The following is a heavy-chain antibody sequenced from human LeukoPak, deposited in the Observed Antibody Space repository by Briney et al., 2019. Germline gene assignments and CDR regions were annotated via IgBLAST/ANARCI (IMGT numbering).Heavy chain of an antibody. Sequence: SETLSLTCTDSGWSISSYYWSWIRQPPGKGLEWIGYIYYSGSTNYNPSLKSRVTISVDTSKNQFSLKLSSVTAADTAVYYCARDRPYGIAARYYNWFDPWGQGTLVTVSS. D-gene: IGHD6-6*01. V-gene: IGHV4-59*01. CDR1: GWSISSYY. CDR2: IYYSGST. CDR3: ARDRPYGIAARYYNWFDP. J-gene: IGHJ5*02.